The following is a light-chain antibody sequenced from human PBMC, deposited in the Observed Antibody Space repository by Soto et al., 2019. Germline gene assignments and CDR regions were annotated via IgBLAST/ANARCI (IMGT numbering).Light chain of an antibody. V-gene: IGLV2-14*01. CDR2: DVS. J-gene: IGLJ2*01. Sequence: QSALTQPASVSGSPGQSITISCTGTSSDIGAYNFISWYQQRPGKAPKLMICDVSNRPSGVSNRFSGSKSGNTASLTISGLQAEDEADYYCSAYTTGSSRIFGGGTKLTVL. CDR3: SAYTTGSSRI. CDR1: SSDIGAYNF.